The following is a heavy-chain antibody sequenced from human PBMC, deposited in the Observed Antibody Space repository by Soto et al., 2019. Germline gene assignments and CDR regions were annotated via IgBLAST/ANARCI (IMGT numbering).Heavy chain of an antibody. Sequence: SLRLSCAASGFTFSSYGMHWVRQAPGKGLEWVAVISYDGSNKYYADSVKGRFTISRDNSKNTLYLQMNGLRAEDTAVYYCAKVTKRAAAGRYEYYKYGMDVWGQGTTVTVSS. CDR2: ISYDGSNK. V-gene: IGHV3-30*18. CDR3: AKVTKRAAAGRYEYYKYGMDV. CDR1: GFTFSSYG. J-gene: IGHJ6*02. D-gene: IGHD6-13*01.